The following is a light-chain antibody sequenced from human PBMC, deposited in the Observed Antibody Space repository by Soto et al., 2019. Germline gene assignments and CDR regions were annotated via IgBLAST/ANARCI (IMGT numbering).Light chain of an antibody. CDR2: GAS. V-gene: IGKV1-39*01. CDR1: QSISSY. Sequence: DIEMTQSPSSLSASVGDRVTITCRASQSISSYVNWYQQKRGQAPKLLIQGASSLQSGVPLRFSGSGSGTEFSLTISSLQFEDFATYYCQQSYSTLLSFGGGTKVEI. J-gene: IGKJ4*01. CDR3: QQSYSTLLS.